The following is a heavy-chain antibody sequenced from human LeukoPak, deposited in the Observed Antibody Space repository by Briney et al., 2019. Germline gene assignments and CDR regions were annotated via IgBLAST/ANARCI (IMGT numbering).Heavy chain of an antibody. J-gene: IGHJ4*02. V-gene: IGHV3-30*04. Sequence: GGSLRLSCAASGFTFSSYAMHWVRQAPGKGLEWVAVISYDGSNKYYADSVKGRFTISRDNSKNTLYLQMNSLRAEDTAVYYCAKALRQWLVQLGIDYWGQGTLVTVSS. D-gene: IGHD6-19*01. CDR1: GFTFSSYA. CDR2: ISYDGSNK. CDR3: AKALRQWLVQLGIDY.